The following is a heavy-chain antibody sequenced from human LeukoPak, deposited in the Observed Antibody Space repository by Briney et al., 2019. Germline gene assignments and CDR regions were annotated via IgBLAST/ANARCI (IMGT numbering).Heavy chain of an antibody. V-gene: IGHV3-30*18. CDR1: GFTFSNYG. J-gene: IGHJ1*01. CDR2: ISYDGGQK. D-gene: IGHD3-10*01. CDR3: AKAIVYGSGSYYRAEYFQD. Sequence: PGGSLRLSCAASGFTFSNYGIHWVRQAPGKGLEWVAVISYDGGQKFYAGSVKGRFTISRDNSKNTVDLHMNGLRAEDTAVYYCAKAIVYGSGSYYRAEYFQDWGQGTLVTVSS.